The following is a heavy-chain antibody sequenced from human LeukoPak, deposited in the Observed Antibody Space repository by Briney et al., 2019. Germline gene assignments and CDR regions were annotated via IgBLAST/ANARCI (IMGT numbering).Heavy chain of an antibody. J-gene: IGHJ6*02. CDR3: ASTMVRGVIMTDDYGMDV. V-gene: IGHV3-30-3*01. Sequence: GRSLRLSCAASGFTFSSYAMHWVRQAPGKGLEWVAVISYDGSNKYYADSVKGRFTISRDNSKNTLYLQMNSLRAEDTAVYYCASTMVRGVIMTDDYGMDVWGQGTTVTVSS. CDR1: GFTFSSYA. CDR2: ISYDGSNK. D-gene: IGHD3-10*01.